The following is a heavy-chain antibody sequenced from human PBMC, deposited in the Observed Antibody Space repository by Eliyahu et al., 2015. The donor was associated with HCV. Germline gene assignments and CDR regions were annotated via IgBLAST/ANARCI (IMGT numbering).Heavy chain of an antibody. CDR2: INPSGGSX. V-gene: IGHV1-46*01. CDR3: ARVRGYLEVYFDY. CDR1: GXTSTSYY. Sequence: QVQLVQSGAEVKKPGASVKVSCKASGXTSTSYYMHWVRQAPGQGLEWMGIINPSGGSXSYAQKFQGRVTMTRDTSTSTVYMELSSLRSEDTAVYYCARVRGYLEVYFDYWGQGTLVTVSS. D-gene: IGHD1-1*01. J-gene: IGHJ4*02.